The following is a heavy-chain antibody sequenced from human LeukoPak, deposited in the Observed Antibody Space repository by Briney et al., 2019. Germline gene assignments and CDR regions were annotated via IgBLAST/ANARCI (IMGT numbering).Heavy chain of an antibody. CDR3: AKDVPGIAVAGRWDYFDY. D-gene: IGHD6-19*01. CDR1: GFTFSSYA. J-gene: IGHJ4*02. Sequence: DPGGSLRLSCAASGFTFSSYAMSWVRQAPGKGLEWVSAISGSGGSTYYADSVKGRFTISRDNSKNTLYLQMNSLRAEDTAVYYCAKDVPGIAVAGRWDYFDYWGQGTLVTVSS. V-gene: IGHV3-23*01. CDR2: ISGSGGST.